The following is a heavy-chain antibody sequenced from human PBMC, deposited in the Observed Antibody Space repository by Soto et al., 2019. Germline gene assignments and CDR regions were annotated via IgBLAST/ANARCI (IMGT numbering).Heavy chain of an antibody. Sequence: PGGSLRLSCAASGFTFSSYSMNWVRQAPGKGLEWVSSISSSSSYIYYADSVKGRFTISRDNAENSLYLQMNSLRAEDTAVYYCARAGYYGSGSYFIDYWGQGTLVTVSS. D-gene: IGHD3-10*01. V-gene: IGHV3-21*01. CDR2: ISSSSSYI. CDR3: ARAGYYGSGSYFIDY. J-gene: IGHJ4*02. CDR1: GFTFSSYS.